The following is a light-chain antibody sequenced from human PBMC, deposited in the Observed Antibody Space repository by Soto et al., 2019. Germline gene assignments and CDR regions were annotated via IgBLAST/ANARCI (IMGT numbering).Light chain of an antibody. Sequence: EIVLTQSPGTLSLSPVERATLSCKASQTISSTFLAWYRQRPGQAPRLLIYGASSRATGIPDRFSGSGSGTDFTLTISRLEPEDFAVYYCQQYGSSSITFGQGTRLEIK. J-gene: IGKJ5*01. V-gene: IGKV3-20*01. CDR3: QQYGSSSIT. CDR1: QTISSTF. CDR2: GAS.